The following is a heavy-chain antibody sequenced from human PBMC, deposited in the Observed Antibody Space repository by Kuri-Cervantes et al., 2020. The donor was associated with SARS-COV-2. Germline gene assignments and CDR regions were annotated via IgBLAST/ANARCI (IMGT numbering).Heavy chain of an antibody. CDR3: ARDSESGGHSGYDLSY. CDR2: IIPIFGTA. CDR1: GGTFSSYA. J-gene: IGHJ4*02. Sequence: SVKVSCKASGGTFSSYAISWVRQAPGQGLEWMGGIIPIFGTANYAQKFQGRVTITTDESTSTAYMELSSLRSEDTAVYYCARDSESGGHSGYDLSYWGQGTLVTVSS. D-gene: IGHD5-12*01. V-gene: IGHV1-69*05.